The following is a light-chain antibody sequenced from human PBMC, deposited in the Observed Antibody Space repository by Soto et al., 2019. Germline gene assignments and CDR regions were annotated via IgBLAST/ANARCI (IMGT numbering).Light chain of an antibody. CDR2: GAS. CDR1: QSVSSSY. J-gene: IGKJ5*01. Sequence: EIVLAQSPGTLSLSPGERATLSCRASQSVSSSYLAWYQQKPGQAPRLLIYGASSRATGIPARFNGSGSGTEFTLTISSLQSEDFAVYYCQQYNNWPRTFGQGTRLEIK. V-gene: IGKV3D-15*01. CDR3: QQYNNWPRT.